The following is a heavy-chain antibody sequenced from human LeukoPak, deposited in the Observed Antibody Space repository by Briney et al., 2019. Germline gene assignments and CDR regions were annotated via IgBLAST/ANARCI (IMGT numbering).Heavy chain of an antibody. CDR3: ARGPRVRYSPYYFDY. D-gene: IGHD3-9*01. J-gene: IGHJ4*02. Sequence: SETLSLTCTVSGGSISSYYWSWIRQPPGKGLEWIGYIYYSGSTNYNPSLKSRVTISVDTSKNQFSLKLSSVTAADTAVYYCARGPRVRYSPYYFDYWGQGTLVTVSS. CDR1: GGSISSYY. V-gene: IGHV4-59*01. CDR2: IYYSGST.